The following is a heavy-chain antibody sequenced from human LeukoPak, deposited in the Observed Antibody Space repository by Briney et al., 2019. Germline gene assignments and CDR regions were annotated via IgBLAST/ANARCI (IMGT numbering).Heavy chain of an antibody. V-gene: IGHV4-39*01. CDR1: GGSISSSSYY. Sequence: SSETLSLTCTVSGGSISSSSYYWGWIRQPPGKGLEWIGSIYYSGSTYYNPSLKSRVTISVDTSKNQFSLKLSSVTAADTAVYYCATHRRGYCSGGSCYSGFTAHFDYWGQGTLVTVSS. D-gene: IGHD2-15*01. CDR2: IYYSGST. CDR3: ATHRRGYCSGGSCYSGFTAHFDY. J-gene: IGHJ4*02.